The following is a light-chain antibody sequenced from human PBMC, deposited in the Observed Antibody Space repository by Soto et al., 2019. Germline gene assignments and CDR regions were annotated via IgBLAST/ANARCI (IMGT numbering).Light chain of an antibody. Sequence: EIVMTQSPASLSVXPXXXXXLXXMASQSVSSNLAWYQQKPGQAPRLLIYGASTRATGIPARFSGSGSGTEFTLTISSLQSEDFAVYYCQQYNNWPRTFGQGTKVDIK. J-gene: IGKJ1*01. V-gene: IGKV3-15*01. CDR3: QQYNNWPRT. CDR1: QSVSSN. CDR2: GAS.